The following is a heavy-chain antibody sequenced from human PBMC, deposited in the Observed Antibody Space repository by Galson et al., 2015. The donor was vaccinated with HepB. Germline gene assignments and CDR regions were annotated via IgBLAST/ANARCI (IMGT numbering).Heavy chain of an antibody. Sequence: SVKVSCKASGYTFTGYYIHWVRQAPGKGPEWMAWIDPNSGGTNYSPRFQGRVTVTRDTPISTAYMEFSRLISDDTAVYYCARDMATGGYIWGTFDYWGQGALVTVSS. V-gene: IGHV1-2*02. CDR3: ARDMATGGYIWGTFDY. J-gene: IGHJ4*02. D-gene: IGHD2-8*02. CDR1: GYTFTGYY. CDR2: IDPNSGGT.